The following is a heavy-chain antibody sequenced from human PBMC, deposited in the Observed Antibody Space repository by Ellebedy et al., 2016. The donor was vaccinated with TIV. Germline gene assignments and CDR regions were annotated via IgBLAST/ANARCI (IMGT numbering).Heavy chain of an antibody. Sequence: GESLKISXAASWFTVSSNYMSWVRQAPGKGLEWVSVIYSGGSTYYADSVKGRFTISRDNSKNTLYLQMNSLRAEDTAVYYCARVGDDYGDHYFDYWGQGTLVTVSS. CDR3: ARVGDDYGDHYFDY. CDR2: IYSGGST. V-gene: IGHV3-53*01. J-gene: IGHJ4*02. D-gene: IGHD4-17*01. CDR1: WFTVSSNY.